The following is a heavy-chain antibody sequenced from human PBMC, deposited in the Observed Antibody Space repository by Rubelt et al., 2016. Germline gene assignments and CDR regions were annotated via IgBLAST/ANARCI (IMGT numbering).Heavy chain of an antibody. Sequence: QVQLVQSGAEVKKPGASVKVSCKASGYTFTSYGISWVRQAPGHGLEWMGWISAYNGKPNYAPKVQGRVTMTTDTSTSTAYMELRSVRSDDTAVYYCARSAAPRGNWFDPWGQGTLVTVSS. CDR3: ARSAAPRGNWFDP. J-gene: IGHJ5*02. CDR2: ISAYNGKP. D-gene: IGHD2-2*01. V-gene: IGHV1-18*01. CDR1: GYTFTSYG.